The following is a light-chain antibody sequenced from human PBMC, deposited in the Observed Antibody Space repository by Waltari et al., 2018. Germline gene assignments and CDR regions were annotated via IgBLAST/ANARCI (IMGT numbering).Light chain of an antibody. CDR2: VNSDGSH. CDR3: QTGGHGTWV. V-gene: IGLV4-69*01. CDR1: SGHSTNI. Sequence: QLVLTQSPSASASLGASVKLTCTPSSGHSTNIIAWLQQQPEKGPRYLMNVNSDGSHNKGVGIPDRFSGSSSGAERYLTISRLQSEDEADYYCQTGGHGTWVFGGGTRLTVL. J-gene: IGLJ3*02.